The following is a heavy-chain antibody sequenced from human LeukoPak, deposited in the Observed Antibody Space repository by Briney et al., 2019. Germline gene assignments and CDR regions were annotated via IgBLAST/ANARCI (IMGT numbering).Heavy chain of an antibody. CDR3: ARHGERRVVGATRRPYDY. V-gene: IGHV4-34*01. J-gene: IGHJ4*02. Sequence: SETLSLTCAVYGGSFSGYYWSWIRQPPRKGLEWIGEINHSRSTNYNPSLKSRATISVDTSKNQFSLKLSSVTAADTAVYYCARHGERRVVGATRRPYDYWGQGTLVTVSS. CDR1: GGSFSGYY. CDR2: INHSRST. D-gene: IGHD1-26*01.